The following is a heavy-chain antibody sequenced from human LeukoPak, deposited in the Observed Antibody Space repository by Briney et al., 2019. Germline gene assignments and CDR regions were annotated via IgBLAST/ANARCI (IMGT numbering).Heavy chain of an antibody. D-gene: IGHD3-22*01. CDR2: ISGSGGST. J-gene: IGHJ4*02. CDR3: AREAHYDSTGYFDY. Sequence: GGSLRLSCAASGFTFSSYAMSWVRQAPGKGLEWVSAISGSGGSTYYADSVKGRFTISRDNAKNSLYLQMNSLRAEDTAVYYCAREAHYDSTGYFDYWGQGTLVTVSS. CDR1: GFTFSSYA. V-gene: IGHV3-23*01.